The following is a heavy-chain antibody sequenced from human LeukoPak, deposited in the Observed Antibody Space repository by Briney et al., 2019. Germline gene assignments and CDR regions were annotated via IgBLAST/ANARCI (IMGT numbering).Heavy chain of an antibody. CDR2: ISSGSDNV. J-gene: IGHJ4*02. D-gene: IGHD2-2*01. V-gene: IGHV3-11*01. CDR3: ARAHIVVVPAAMNY. Sequence: GGSLRLSCAASGFTFSDYYMSWIRQAPGKGLEWVSYISSGSDNVYYADPVKGRFTITRDNAKNSLYLQMNSLRAEDTAVYYCARAHIVVVPAAMNYWGQGTLVTVSS. CDR1: GFTFSDYY.